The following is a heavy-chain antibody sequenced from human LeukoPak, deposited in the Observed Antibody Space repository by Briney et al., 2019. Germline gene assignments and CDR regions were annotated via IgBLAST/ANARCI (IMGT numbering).Heavy chain of an antibody. CDR1: GFTFSTYW. CDR2: INTDGSST. Sequence: GESLKISCAASGFTFSTYWMYWVRQAPGKGLVWVARINTDGSSTTYADSVKGRFTISRDHAKNTVYLEMNSLRAEDTAVYYCTRGGGGRPFDYWGQGTLVTVSS. CDR3: TRGGGGRPFDY. V-gene: IGHV3-74*03. J-gene: IGHJ4*02. D-gene: IGHD3-16*01.